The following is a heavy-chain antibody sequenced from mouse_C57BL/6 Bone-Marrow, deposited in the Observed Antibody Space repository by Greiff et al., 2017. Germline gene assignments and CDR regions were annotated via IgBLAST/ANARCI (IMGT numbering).Heavy chain of an antibody. V-gene: IGHV1-76*01. CDR1: GYTFTDYY. J-gene: IGHJ2*01. Sequence: VQLQQSGAELVRPGASVKLSCKASGYTFTDYYINWVKQRPGQGLEWIARIYPGSGNTYYNEKFKGKATLTAEKSSSTAYMQLSSLTSEDSAVYFCARVYYYGSRPDYFDYWGQGTTLTVSS. CDR3: ARVYYYGSRPDYFDY. D-gene: IGHD1-1*01. CDR2: IYPGSGNT.